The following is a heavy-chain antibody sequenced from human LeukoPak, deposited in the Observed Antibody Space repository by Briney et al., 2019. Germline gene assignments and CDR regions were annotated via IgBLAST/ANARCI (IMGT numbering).Heavy chain of an antibody. CDR3: ARDEILDYYDSSGLCFDY. V-gene: IGHV3-21*01. Sequence: GGSLRLSCAASGFTFSSYSMNWVRQAPGKGLGWVSSISSSSSYIYYADSVKGRFTISRDNAKNSLYLQMNSLRAEDTAVYYCARDEILDYYDSSGLCFDYWGQGTLVTVSS. D-gene: IGHD3-22*01. J-gene: IGHJ4*02. CDR2: ISSSSSYI. CDR1: GFTFSSYS.